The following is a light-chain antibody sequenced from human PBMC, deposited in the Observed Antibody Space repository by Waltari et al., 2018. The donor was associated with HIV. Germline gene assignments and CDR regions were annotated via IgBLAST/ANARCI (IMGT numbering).Light chain of an antibody. V-gene: IGLV1-47*01. Sequence: QSVVTQPPSASGTPGQRVTISCSGSGSNIGPYSVNWYQHFPGPAPTLLIYMNDQRPTGVPGRFSGSQSGTAASLASSGLQYDDEADYYGAVWDDSLGGAVFGGGTKLPVL. CDR3: AVWDDSLGGAV. J-gene: IGLJ2*01. CDR1: GSNIGPYS. CDR2: MND.